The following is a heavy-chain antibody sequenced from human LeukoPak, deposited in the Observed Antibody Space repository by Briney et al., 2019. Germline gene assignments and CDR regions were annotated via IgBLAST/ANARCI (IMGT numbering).Heavy chain of an antibody. D-gene: IGHD6-19*01. Sequence: PGRSLRPSCAASGFIFSTFPMYWVRQAPGKGLEWVATMSYDGSRKYYADSVRGRFTISRDNSKNTLYLQMNSLGAEDTAVYYCARSDGSGWIFDYWGQGTLVTVSS. J-gene: IGHJ4*02. CDR1: GFIFSTFP. V-gene: IGHV3-30-3*01. CDR3: ARSDGSGWIFDY. CDR2: MSYDGSRK.